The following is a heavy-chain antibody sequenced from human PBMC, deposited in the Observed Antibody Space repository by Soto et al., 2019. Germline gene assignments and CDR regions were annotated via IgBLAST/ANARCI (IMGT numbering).Heavy chain of an antibody. Sequence: QVQLVQSGAEVKKPGASVKVSCKASGYTFTSYGISWVRQAPGQGLEWMGWISAYNGNTNYVQKLQGRVTMTTDTSTSTAYMELRILRSDDTAVYYCARELRSGWYRSHDAFDIWGQGTMVTVSS. CDR3: ARELRSGWYRSHDAFDI. CDR2: ISAYNGNT. V-gene: IGHV1-18*04. CDR1: GYTFTSYG. J-gene: IGHJ3*02. D-gene: IGHD6-19*01.